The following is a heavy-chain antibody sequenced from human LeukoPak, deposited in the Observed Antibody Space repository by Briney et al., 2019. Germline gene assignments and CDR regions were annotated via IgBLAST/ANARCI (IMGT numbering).Heavy chain of an antibody. CDR3: ARRSPPLYSSGWFFDY. V-gene: IGHV5-51*01. CDR2: IYPGDSDT. D-gene: IGHD6-19*01. Sequence: GESLKISCKGSGYSFTSYWIGWVRQMPGKGLEWMGNIYPGDSDTRYSPSFQGQVTISVDKSISTAYLQWSSLKASDTAMYYCARRSPPLYSSGWFFDYWGQGTLVTVSS. J-gene: IGHJ4*02. CDR1: GYSFTSYW.